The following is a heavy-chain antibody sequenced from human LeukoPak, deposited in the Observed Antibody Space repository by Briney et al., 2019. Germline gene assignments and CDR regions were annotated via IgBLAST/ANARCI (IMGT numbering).Heavy chain of an antibody. CDR1: GFTFSDYC. Sequence: GGSLRLSCAACGFTFSDYCMSWTRQAPGKGLEWVSYISSSGSAIYYADSVKGRFTISRDNAKNSLYLQVNSLRAEDTAVYYSARERNSYFDYWGQGTLVTVSS. J-gene: IGHJ4*02. CDR3: ARERNSYFDY. CDR2: ISSSGSAI. D-gene: IGHD1-14*01. V-gene: IGHV3-11*01.